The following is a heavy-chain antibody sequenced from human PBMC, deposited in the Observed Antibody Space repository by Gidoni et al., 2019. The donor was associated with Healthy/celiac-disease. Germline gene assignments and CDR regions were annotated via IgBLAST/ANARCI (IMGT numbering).Heavy chain of an antibody. CDR2: IWYDGSNK. V-gene: IGHV3-33*01. Sequence: QVQLVESGGGVVQPGRSLRLSCAASGFTFSSYGMHWVRQAPGKGLGWVSVIWYDGSNKYYADSVKGRVTISRDNSKNTLYLQMNSLRAEDTAVYYCARDRYSSGRPSVQHWGQGTLVTVSS. D-gene: IGHD6-19*01. CDR3: ARDRYSSGRPSVQH. J-gene: IGHJ1*01. CDR1: GFTFSSYG.